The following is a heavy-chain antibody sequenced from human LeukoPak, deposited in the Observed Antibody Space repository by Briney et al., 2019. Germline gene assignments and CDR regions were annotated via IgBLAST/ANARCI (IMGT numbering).Heavy chain of an antibody. CDR2: IYHSGST. D-gene: IGHD6-19*01. CDR3: ASTGYSSVQPYYYYYYMDV. V-gene: IGHV4-38-2*02. CDR1: GYSISSGYY. Sequence: SETLSLTCTVSGYSISSGYYWGRIRQPPGKGLEWLGGIYHSGSTYYNPSLRSRVTISVDKSKNQFSLKLSSVTAADTAVYYCASTGYSSVQPYYYYYYMDVWGKGTTVTVSS. J-gene: IGHJ6*03.